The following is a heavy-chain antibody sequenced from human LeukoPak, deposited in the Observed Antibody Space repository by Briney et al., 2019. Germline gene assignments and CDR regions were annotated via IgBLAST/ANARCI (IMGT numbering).Heavy chain of an antibody. V-gene: IGHV3-48*03. D-gene: IGHD3-16*01. Sequence: GGSLRLSCAASGFIFSNYEINWVRQAPGEGLEWVSYISTSGNHKYYADSVKGRFTISRDNAKNSLYLQLNSLRADDTAVYYCARGALWVLDYWGQGTLVTVSS. J-gene: IGHJ4*02. CDR1: GFIFSNYE. CDR3: ARGALWVLDY. CDR2: ISTSGNHK.